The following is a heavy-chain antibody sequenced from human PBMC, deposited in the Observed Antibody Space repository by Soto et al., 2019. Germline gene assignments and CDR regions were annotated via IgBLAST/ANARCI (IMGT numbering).Heavy chain of an antibody. Sequence: GSLRLSCAASGFTFSSYWMSWVRQAPGKGLEWVANIKQDGSEKYYVDSVKGRFTISRDNAKNSLYLQMNSLRAEDTAVYYCARATTVVTPLDYYYGMDVWGQGTTVTVSS. CDR2: IKQDGSEK. D-gene: IGHD4-17*01. CDR3: ARATTVVTPLDYYYGMDV. J-gene: IGHJ6*02. V-gene: IGHV3-7*01. CDR1: GFTFSSYW.